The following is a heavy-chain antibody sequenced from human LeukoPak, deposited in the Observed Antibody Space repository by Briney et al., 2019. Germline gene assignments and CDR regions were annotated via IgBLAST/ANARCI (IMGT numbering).Heavy chain of an antibody. V-gene: IGHV3-30-3*01. Sequence: GGSLRLSCAASGFTFSCYAMHWVRQAPGKGLEWVAVISYDGSNKYYADSVKGRFTISRDNSKNTLYLQMNSLRAVDMAVNDCAREDMSDYSSVSIYYYGMDFWGQGTTVTVSS. D-gene: IGHD3-9*01. CDR2: ISYDGSNK. CDR1: GFTFSCYA. J-gene: IGHJ6*02. CDR3: AREDMSDYSSVSIYYYGMDF.